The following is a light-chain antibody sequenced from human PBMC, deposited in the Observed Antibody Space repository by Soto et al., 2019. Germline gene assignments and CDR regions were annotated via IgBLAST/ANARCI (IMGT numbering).Light chain of an antibody. CDR1: QSVSTN. V-gene: IGKV3-15*01. Sequence: EIVMTQSPATLSGSPGERATLSCRASQSVSTNLAWYQQKPGQAPRLLIYGASTRATGIPARFSGSGSGTEFTLTISSLQYADFAVYYCQQYTNRPPWTFGQGTKV. CDR3: QQYTNRPPWT. J-gene: IGKJ1*01. CDR2: GAS.